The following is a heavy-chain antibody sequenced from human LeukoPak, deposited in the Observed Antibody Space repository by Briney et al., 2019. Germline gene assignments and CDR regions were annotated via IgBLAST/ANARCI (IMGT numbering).Heavy chain of an antibody. Sequence: GASVKVSCKASGYTFTGYYMHWVRQAPGQGLEWMGWINPNSGGTNYAQKFQGRVTMTRDTSISTAYMELSRLRSDDTAVYYCARDHHLFSSGWYYYFDYWGQGTLVTVSS. CDR3: ARDHHLFSSGWYYYFDY. CDR2: INPNSGGT. D-gene: IGHD6-19*01. J-gene: IGHJ4*02. V-gene: IGHV1-2*02. CDR1: GYTFTGYY.